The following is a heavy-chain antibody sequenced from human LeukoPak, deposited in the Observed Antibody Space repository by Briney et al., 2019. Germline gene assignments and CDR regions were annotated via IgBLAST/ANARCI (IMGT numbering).Heavy chain of an antibody. CDR1: GFTFSSYA. CDR3: AKDPIFGVFVAVPTPTGLFDP. Sequence: PGGSLRLSCAASGFTFSSYAMSWVRQAPGKGLEWVSAISGSGGSTYYADSVKGRFTISRDNSKNTLYLQMNSLRAEDTAVYYCAKDPIFGVFVAVPTPTGLFDPWGQGTLVTVSS. CDR2: ISGSGGST. V-gene: IGHV3-23*01. D-gene: IGHD3-3*01. J-gene: IGHJ5*02.